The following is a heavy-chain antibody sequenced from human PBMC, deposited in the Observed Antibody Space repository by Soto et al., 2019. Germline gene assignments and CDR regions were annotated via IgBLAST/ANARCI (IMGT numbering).Heavy chain of an antibody. D-gene: IGHD2-2*01. CDR2: IIPIFGTA. CDR3: AGGKYCGSTSCYPLYYYGMDG. CDR1: GRTFSSYA. Sequence: QVQLVQSGAEVKKPGSSVKVSCKASGRTFSSYAISWVRQAPGQGLEWMGGIIPIFGTANYAQKFQGRVTITADESTSTAHMELSSLRSEDTDVYSCAGGKYCGSTSCYPLYYYGMDGWGQGTTVTVAS. J-gene: IGHJ6*02. V-gene: IGHV1-69*01.